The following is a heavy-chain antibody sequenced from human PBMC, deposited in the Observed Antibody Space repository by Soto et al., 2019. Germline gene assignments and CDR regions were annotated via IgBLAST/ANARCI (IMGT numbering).Heavy chain of an antibody. CDR2: INSDGSST. V-gene: IGHV3-74*01. D-gene: IGHD6-13*01. Sequence: GGTLRLSCAASGFTFSSYWMHWVRQAPGKGLVWVSRINSDGSSTSYADSVKGRFTISRDNAKNTLYLQMNSLRAEDKAVYYCARDLPGIAAAGNYYYYGMDVWGQGTTVTVSS. J-gene: IGHJ6*02. CDR3: ARDLPGIAAAGNYYYYGMDV. CDR1: GFTFSSYW.